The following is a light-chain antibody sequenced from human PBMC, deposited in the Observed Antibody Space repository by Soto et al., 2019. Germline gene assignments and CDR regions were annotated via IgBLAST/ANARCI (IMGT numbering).Light chain of an antibody. CDR2: AAS. CDR3: QQTHTIPRT. J-gene: IGKJ1*01. CDR1: QNIITY. V-gene: IGKV1-39*01. Sequence: VHMTQSASSLSASVGDRVTITCRASQNIITYLNWYQQKQGKAPKLLIYAASSLQSGVPSRFSGSGYGTTFSLTISSLQTEDFATYFCQQTHTIPRTFGQGTKVDIK.